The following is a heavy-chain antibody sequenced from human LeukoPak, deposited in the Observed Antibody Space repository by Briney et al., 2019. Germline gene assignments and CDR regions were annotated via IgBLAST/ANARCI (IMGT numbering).Heavy chain of an antibody. CDR1: GGTFSSYA. D-gene: IGHD5-12*01. CDR3: ASSRGYDYLFFDY. Sequence: SVKVSCKASGGTFSSYAISWVRQAPGQGLEWMGGIIPIFGTANYAQRFQGRVTITADESTSTAYMELSSLRSEDTAVYYCASSRGYDYLFFDYWGQGTLVTVSS. CDR2: IIPIFGTA. V-gene: IGHV1-69*01. J-gene: IGHJ4*02.